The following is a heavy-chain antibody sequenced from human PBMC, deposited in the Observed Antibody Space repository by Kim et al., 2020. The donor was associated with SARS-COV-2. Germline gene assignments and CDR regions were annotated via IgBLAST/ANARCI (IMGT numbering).Heavy chain of an antibody. CDR3: AKGRPWLVE. J-gene: IGHJ4*02. CDR1: GFTFSAYS. V-gene: IGHV3-7*01. D-gene: IGHD6-19*01. Sequence: LSLTCAASGFTFSAYSMTWVRQAPGKGLEWAASIKGDGGEEYYVDSVKGRFTISRDNAKNSLYLQMNSLRAEDTAVYYCAKGRPWLVEWGQGTLVTVSS. CDR2: IKGDGGEE.